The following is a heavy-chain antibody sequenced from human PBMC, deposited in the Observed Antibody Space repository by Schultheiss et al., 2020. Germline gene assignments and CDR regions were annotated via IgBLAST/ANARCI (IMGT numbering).Heavy chain of an antibody. CDR1: GFSLSTSGMC. D-gene: IGHD5-18*01. CDR2: IYWNDDK. V-gene: IGHV2-5*08. Sequence: SGPTLVKPTQTLTLTCTFSGFSLSTSGMCVSWIRQPPGKALEWLALIYWNDDKRYSPSLKSRLTITKDTSKNQVVLTMSNMDPVDTGTYFCAHWGGYGYGIDNWGQGILVTVSS. J-gene: IGHJ4*02. CDR3: AHWGGYGYGIDN.